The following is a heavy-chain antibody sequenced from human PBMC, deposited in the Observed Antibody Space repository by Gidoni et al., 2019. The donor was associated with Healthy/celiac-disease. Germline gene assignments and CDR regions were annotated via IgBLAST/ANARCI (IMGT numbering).Heavy chain of an antibody. J-gene: IGHJ6*02. CDR3: AMIAVAGFYYYYGMDV. V-gene: IGHV3-48*02. Sequence: EVQLVESGGGLVQPGGSLRLSCAASGFTFSRYSSNWVRQAPWKGLEWVSYIRSSSSTIYYADSVKGRFTISRYNAKNSLYLQMNSLRDEDTAVYYCAMIAVAGFYYYYGMDVWGQGTTVTVSS. CDR2: IRSSSSTI. D-gene: IGHD6-19*01. CDR1: GFTFSRYS.